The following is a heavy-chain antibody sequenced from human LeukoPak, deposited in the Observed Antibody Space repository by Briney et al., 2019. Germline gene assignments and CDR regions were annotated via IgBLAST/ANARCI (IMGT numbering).Heavy chain of an antibody. J-gene: IGHJ5*02. CDR2: ISSSNRHI. CDR1: GFTFSSYL. CDR3: ARDHRGYYDSSGYYYVNWFDP. Sequence: GGSLRLSCAAPGFTFSSYLMNWARPAPGKGLEWGSSISSSNRHISYADSVKGRFTISRDNAKNSLYLQMNSLRAEDTAVYYCARDHRGYYDSSGYYYVNWFDPWGQGTLVTVSS. D-gene: IGHD3-22*01. V-gene: IGHV3-21*01.